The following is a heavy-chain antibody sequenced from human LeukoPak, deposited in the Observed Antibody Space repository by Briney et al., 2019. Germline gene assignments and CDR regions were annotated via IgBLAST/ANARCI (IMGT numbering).Heavy chain of an antibody. Sequence: PSETPSLTCTVSGDSISSYYWSWIRQPPGKGLEWIGYIYYSGSTNYNPSLKSRVTISIDTSKNQFSLKLSSVTAADTAVYYCARRRQYLWYMDVWGKGTTVTVSS. CDR2: IYYSGST. D-gene: IGHD3-16*01. CDR3: ARRRQYLWYMDV. J-gene: IGHJ6*03. V-gene: IGHV4-59*08. CDR1: GDSISSYY.